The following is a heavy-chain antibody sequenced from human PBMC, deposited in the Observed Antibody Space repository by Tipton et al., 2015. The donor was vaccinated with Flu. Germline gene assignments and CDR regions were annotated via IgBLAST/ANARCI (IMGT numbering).Heavy chain of an antibody. CDR3: ARRDYSNYVSEPKNWFDP. J-gene: IGHJ5*02. CDR1: GDSISSDYY. D-gene: IGHD4-11*01. CDR2: VSRPGST. Sequence: LRLSCAVSGDSISSDYYWGWIRQFPGKGLEWIGTVSRPGSTVYNPSLKSRVTISIDTSKNQFSLKMKSVTAADMAVYYCARRDYSNYVSEPKNWFDPWGQGILVTVSS. V-gene: IGHV4-38-2*01.